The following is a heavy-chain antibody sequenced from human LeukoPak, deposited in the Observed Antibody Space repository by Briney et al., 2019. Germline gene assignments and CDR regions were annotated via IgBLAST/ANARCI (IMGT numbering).Heavy chain of an antibody. V-gene: IGHV4-34*01. Sequence: GSLRLSCAASGFTVNSNYMSWVRQAPGKGLEWIGEINHSGSTNYNPSLKSRVTISVDTSKNQFSLKLSSVTAADTAVYYCARQGGYSYGYYYYYMDVWGKGTTVTISS. J-gene: IGHJ6*03. CDR2: INHSGST. CDR3: ARQGGYSYGYYYYYMDV. D-gene: IGHD5-18*01. CDR1: GFTVNSNY.